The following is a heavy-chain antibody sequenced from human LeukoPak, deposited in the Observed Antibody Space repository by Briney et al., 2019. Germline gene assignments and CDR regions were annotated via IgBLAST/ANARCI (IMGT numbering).Heavy chain of an antibody. CDR2: IYTSGST. Sequence: SETLSLTCTVSGGSISSYYWSWIRQPAGKGLEWIGRIYTSGSTNYNPSLKSRVTISLGTSKNQFSLRLSSVTAADTAVYYCARRVRGRFGELFFDYWGQGILVTVSS. J-gene: IGHJ4*02. D-gene: IGHD3-10*01. CDR3: ARRVRGRFGELFFDY. V-gene: IGHV4-4*07. CDR1: GGSISSYY.